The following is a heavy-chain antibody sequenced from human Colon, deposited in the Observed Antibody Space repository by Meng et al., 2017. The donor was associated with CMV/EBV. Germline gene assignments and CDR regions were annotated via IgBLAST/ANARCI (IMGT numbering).Heavy chain of an antibody. J-gene: IGHJ4*02. V-gene: IGHV3-30*04. CDR1: GFIFSAYA. Sequence: GESLKISCEGSGFIFSAYAMHWVRQAPGKGLEWLAVKSFDGSIEYHANSVKGRFIISRDNSKSSVYRQMDRLKSDDTAVYYWARDRLGGIACWGQGTLVTVSS. CDR3: ARDRLGGIAC. CDR2: KSFDGSIE. D-gene: IGHD2-21*01.